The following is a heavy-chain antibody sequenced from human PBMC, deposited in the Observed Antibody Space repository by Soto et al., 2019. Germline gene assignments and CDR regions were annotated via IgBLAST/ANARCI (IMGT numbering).Heavy chain of an antibody. CDR2: IKQDGSEK. D-gene: IGHD2-2*01. CDR3: ARDPNIVLVPAALRSYYYYYGMDV. V-gene: IGHV3-7*01. CDR1: GFTFSSYW. Sequence: PGGFLRLSCAASGFTFSSYWMSWVRQAPGTGLKWVANIKQDGSEKYYVDSVKGRFTISRDNAKNSLYLQMNSLRAEDTAVYYCARDPNIVLVPAALRSYYYYYGMDVWGQGT. J-gene: IGHJ6*02.